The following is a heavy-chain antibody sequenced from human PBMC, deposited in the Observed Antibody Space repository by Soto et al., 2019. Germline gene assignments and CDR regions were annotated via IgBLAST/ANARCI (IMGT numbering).Heavy chain of an antibody. CDR3: ARGRIVVVPAARGFYYYYGMDV. D-gene: IGHD2-2*01. CDR2: INHSGST. Sequence: SETLSLTCAVYGGSFSGYYWSWIRQPPGKGLEWIGEINHSGSTNYNPSLKSRVTISVDTSKNQFSLKLSSVTAADTAVYYCARGRIVVVPAARGFYYYYGMDVWGQGXTVTV. CDR1: GGSFSGYY. V-gene: IGHV4-34*01. J-gene: IGHJ6*02.